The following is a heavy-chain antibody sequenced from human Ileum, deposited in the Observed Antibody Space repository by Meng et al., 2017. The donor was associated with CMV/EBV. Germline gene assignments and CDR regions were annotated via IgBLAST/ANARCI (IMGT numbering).Heavy chain of an antibody. CDR3: AIAGALYCSSTSCLDFDY. D-gene: IGHD2-2*01. J-gene: IGHJ4*02. CDR2: MNPNSGNT. Sequence: ASVKVSCKASGYTFTSYDSNWVRQATGQGLEWMGWMNPNSGNTGYAKKFQGRVTMTRNTAISTAYMELRSLRSEDTAVYYCAIAGALYCSSTSCLDFDYWGQGTLVTVSS. V-gene: IGHV1-8*01. CDR1: GYTFTSYD.